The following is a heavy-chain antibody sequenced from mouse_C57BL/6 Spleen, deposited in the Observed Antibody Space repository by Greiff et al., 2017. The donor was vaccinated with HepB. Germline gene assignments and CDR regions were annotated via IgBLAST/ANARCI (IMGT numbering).Heavy chain of an antibody. J-gene: IGHJ2*01. D-gene: IGHD3-2*02. CDR1: GYTFTSYW. Sequence: QVHVKHPGAELVRPGSSVKLSCKASGYTFTSYWMHWVKQRPIQGLEWIGNIDPSDSETHYNQKFKDKATLTVDKSSSTAYMQLSSLTSEDSAVYYCARSGTFFDYWGQGTTLTVSS. CDR2: IDPSDSET. CDR3: ARSGTFFDY. V-gene: IGHV1-52*01.